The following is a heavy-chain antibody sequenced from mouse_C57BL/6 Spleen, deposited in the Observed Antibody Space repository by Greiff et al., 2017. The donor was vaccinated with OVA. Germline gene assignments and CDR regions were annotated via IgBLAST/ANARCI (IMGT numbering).Heavy chain of an antibody. Sequence: QVQLKESGAELVMPGASVKLSCKASGYTFTSYWMHWVKQRPGQGLEWIGEIDPSDSYTNYNQKFKGKSTLTVDKSSSTAYMQLSSLTSEDSAVYYCARGKEYYFDYWGQGTTLTVSS. D-gene: IGHD2-1*01. V-gene: IGHV1-69*01. J-gene: IGHJ2*01. CDR3: ARGKEYYFDY. CDR1: GYTFTSYW. CDR2: IDPSDSYT.